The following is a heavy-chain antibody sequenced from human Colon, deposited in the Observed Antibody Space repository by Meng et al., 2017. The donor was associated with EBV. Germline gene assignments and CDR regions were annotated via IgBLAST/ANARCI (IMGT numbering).Heavy chain of an antibody. Sequence: HESGSGLGRPSPTLSLTCAVSADSITSGAYSWTWIRQPPGKGLKWLGYIYHGVNIYYTPSLRSRVTISVDKSRNQFSLKLTSVSAADTAVYYCVRDTRRGGGWFDPWGQGTLVTVSS. CDR2: IYHGVNI. D-gene: IGHD3-10*01. J-gene: IGHJ5*02. CDR3: VRDTRRGGGWFDP. CDR1: ADSITSGAYS. V-gene: IGHV4-30-2*01.